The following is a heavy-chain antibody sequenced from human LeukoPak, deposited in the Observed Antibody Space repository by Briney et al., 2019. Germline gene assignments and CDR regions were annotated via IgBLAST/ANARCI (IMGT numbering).Heavy chain of an antibody. D-gene: IGHD6-13*01. CDR1: GFTFSSYS. V-gene: IGHV3-21*01. CDR3: ARAAGRSSSWGDY. Sequence: GRSLRLSCAASGFTFSSYSMNWVRQAPGKGLEWVSSISSSSSYIYYADSVKGRFTISRDNAKNSLYLQMNSLRAEDTAVYYCARAAGRSSSWGDYWGQGTLVTVSS. J-gene: IGHJ4*02. CDR2: ISSSSSYI.